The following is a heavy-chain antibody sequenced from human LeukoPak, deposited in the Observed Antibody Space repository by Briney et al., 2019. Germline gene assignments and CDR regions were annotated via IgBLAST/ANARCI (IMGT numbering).Heavy chain of an antibody. V-gene: IGHV3-23*01. Sequence: GGSRRLSCAASGFTFSSYAMSWVRQAPGRGLEWVSAISGSGGSTYYADSVKGRFTISRDNSKNTLYLQMNSLRAEPTAVYYCAKVKGRGYNWNYYFDYWGQGTLVTVSS. D-gene: IGHD1-7*01. CDR2: ISGSGGST. J-gene: IGHJ4*02. CDR1: GFTFSSYA. CDR3: AKVKGRGYNWNYYFDY.